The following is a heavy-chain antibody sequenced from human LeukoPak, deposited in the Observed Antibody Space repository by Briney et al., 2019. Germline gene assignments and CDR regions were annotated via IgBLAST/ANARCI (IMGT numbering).Heavy chain of an antibody. J-gene: IGHJ4*02. CDR2: IYHSGST. Sequence: SETLSLTCTVSGYSISSGYYGGWIRQPPGKGLGWIGSIYHSGSTYHNPSLKSRVTISVDTSKNQCSLKLSSVTAADTAVYYCARGRYDFWSGYSNYFDYWGQGNLVTVSS. CDR3: ARGRYDFWSGYSNYFDY. D-gene: IGHD3-3*01. CDR1: GYSISSGYY. V-gene: IGHV4-38-2*02.